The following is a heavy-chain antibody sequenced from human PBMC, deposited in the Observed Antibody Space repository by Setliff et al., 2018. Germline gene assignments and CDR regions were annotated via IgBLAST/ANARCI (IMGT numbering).Heavy chain of an antibody. V-gene: IGHV3-53*01. CDR1: GFSVSSNY. Sequence: GESLKISCAASGFSVSSNYMSWVRQAPGKGLEWVSIIYSGDDTYYADSVKGRFTISRDNSKNTMYLQMRSLRVADTAVYYCAREPTSSGWYGGDAFDIWGQGTMGTVS. CDR2: IYSGDDT. CDR3: AREPTSSGWYGGDAFDI. J-gene: IGHJ3*02. D-gene: IGHD6-19*01.